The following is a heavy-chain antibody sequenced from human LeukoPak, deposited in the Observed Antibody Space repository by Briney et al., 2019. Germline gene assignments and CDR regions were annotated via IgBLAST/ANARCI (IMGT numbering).Heavy chain of an antibody. V-gene: IGHV4-59*13. D-gene: IGHD6-6*01. J-gene: IGHJ4*02. CDR1: GGSISSYY. Sequence: SETLSLTCTVSGGSISSYYWSWIRQPPGKGLEWIGYIYYSGSTNYNPSLKSRVTISVDTSKNQFSLKLSSVTAADTAVYYCAREREGSSHFDYWGQGTLVTVSS. CDR3: AREREGSSHFDY. CDR2: IYYSGST.